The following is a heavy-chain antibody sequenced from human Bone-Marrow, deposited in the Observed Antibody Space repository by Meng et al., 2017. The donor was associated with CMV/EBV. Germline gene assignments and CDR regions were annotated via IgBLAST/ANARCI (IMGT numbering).Heavy chain of an antibody. V-gene: IGHV1-2*02. Sequence: QLQLVPLGAEVKTPGASVKVSCKASVYTLTDYYIPWVRQALGQWIEWMEWINPNTDTNYAQNFQGRVTMTRDMSINTAYMELSRLTSGDTDVYYCARSSGWSRFDYWGQGTLVTVSS. CDR2: INPNTDT. J-gene: IGHJ4*02. CDR3: ARSSGWSRFDY. D-gene: IGHD6-19*01. CDR1: VYTLTDYY.